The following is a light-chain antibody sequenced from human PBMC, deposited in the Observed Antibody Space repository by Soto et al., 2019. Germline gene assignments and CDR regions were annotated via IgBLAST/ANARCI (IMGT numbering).Light chain of an antibody. J-gene: IGKJ1*01. Sequence: DIQMTQSPSSLSASVGDRVTITCRASQSISSYLNWYQQKPGKAPKLLIYAASSLQSGVPSRFSGSGSGTDFTLTISSLQPEDFATYYCQQSYRLGTFGQGTKVEIK. CDR1: QSISSY. CDR2: AAS. CDR3: QQSYRLGT. V-gene: IGKV1-39*01.